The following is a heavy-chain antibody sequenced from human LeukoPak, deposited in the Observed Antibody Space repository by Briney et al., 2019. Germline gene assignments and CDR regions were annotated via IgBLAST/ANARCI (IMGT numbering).Heavy chain of an antibody. Sequence: GGSLRLSCAASGFTFSSYAMSWVRQAPGKGLEWVSAISGSGGSTYYADSVKGRFTISRDNSKNTLYLQMNSLRAEDTAVYYCAEDRGYMDSRLGFDYWGQGTLVTVSS. CDR1: GFTFSSYA. D-gene: IGHD3-10*01. J-gene: IGHJ4*02. CDR2: ISGSGGST. CDR3: AEDRGYMDSRLGFDY. V-gene: IGHV3-23*01.